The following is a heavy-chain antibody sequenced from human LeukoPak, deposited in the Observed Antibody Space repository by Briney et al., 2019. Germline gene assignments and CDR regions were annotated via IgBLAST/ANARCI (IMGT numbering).Heavy chain of an antibody. J-gene: IGHJ4*02. CDR2: IFYSGST. D-gene: IGHD4-23*01. Sequence: SETLSLTCSVSGGSLTSYYWSWIRQPPGKGLQWIGYIFYSGSTNYNPSLRGRVTISVDTSRNQFSLRLNSVTAADTAVYYCARGSPVGHYWGQGTLVTVSS. CDR1: GGSLTSYY. CDR3: ARGSPVGHY. V-gene: IGHV4-59*12.